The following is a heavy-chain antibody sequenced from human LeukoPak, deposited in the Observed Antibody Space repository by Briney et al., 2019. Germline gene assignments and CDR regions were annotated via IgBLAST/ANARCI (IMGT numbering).Heavy chain of an antibody. CDR3: ASIGYSSSSVYSYFDY. D-gene: IGHD6-13*01. CDR2: IKQDGSEK. V-gene: IGHV3-7*01. Sequence: EGSLRLSCAASGFTFSSYWMSWVRQAPGKGLEWVANIKQDGSEKYYVDSVKGRFTISRDNAKNSLYLQMNSLRAEDTAVYYCASIGYSSSSVYSYFDYWGQGTLVTVSS. J-gene: IGHJ4*02. CDR1: GFTFSSYW.